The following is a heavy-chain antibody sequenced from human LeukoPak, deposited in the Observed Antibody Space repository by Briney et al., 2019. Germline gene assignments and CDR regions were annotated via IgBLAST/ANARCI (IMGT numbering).Heavy chain of an antibody. CDR3: ATRLGVHTRENWFDP. CDR1: GYTLTELS. Sequence: ASVKVSCKVSGYTLTELSMHWARQAPGKGLEWMGGFDPEDGETIYAQKFQGRVTMTEDTSTDTAYMELSSLRSEDTAVYYCATRLGVHTRENWFDPWGQGTLLTVSS. D-gene: IGHD2-8*01. CDR2: FDPEDGET. V-gene: IGHV1-24*01. J-gene: IGHJ5*02.